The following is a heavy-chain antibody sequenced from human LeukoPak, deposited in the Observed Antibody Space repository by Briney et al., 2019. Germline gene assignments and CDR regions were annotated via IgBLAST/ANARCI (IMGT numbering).Heavy chain of an antibody. CDR1: GFTVSSNY. CDR2: IYSGGST. V-gene: IGHV3-66*01. J-gene: IGHJ4*02. CDR3: ARGREGPFDY. D-gene: IGHD1-26*01. Sequence: GGSLRLSCAASGFTVSSNYMSWVRQAPGKGLEWVSVIYSGGSTYYADSVKGRFTISRDNSKSTLYLQMNSLRAEDTAVYYYARGREGPFDYWGQGTLVTVSS.